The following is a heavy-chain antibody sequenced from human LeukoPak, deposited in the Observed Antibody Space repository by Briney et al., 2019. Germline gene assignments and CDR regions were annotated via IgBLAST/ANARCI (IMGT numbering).Heavy chain of an antibody. CDR1: GFTFSSYA. V-gene: IGHV3-23*01. D-gene: IGHD6-19*01. Sequence: QPGGSLRLSCAASGFTFSSYAMSWVRQVPGKGLEWVSGISGSGGSTYYADSVKGRCTTSRDNSKNTLSLQMDSLRAEDTGLYFCARGKGIAVSSFDYWGEGTLVTVSS. J-gene: IGHJ4*02. CDR2: ISGSGGST. CDR3: ARGKGIAVSSFDY.